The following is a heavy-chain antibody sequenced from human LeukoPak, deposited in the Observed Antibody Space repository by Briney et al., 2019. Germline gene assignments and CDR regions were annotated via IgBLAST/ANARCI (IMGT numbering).Heavy chain of an antibody. CDR3: ARAQSSGYYPFDY. CDR1: GYSISSGYY. CDR2: IYYSGST. J-gene: IGHJ4*02. Sequence: SETLSLTCTVSGYSISSGYYWGWIRQPPGKGLEWIGSIYYSGSTYYNPSLKSRVTISVDTSKNQFSLKLSSVTAADTAVYYCARAQSSGYYPFDYWGQGTLVTVSS. D-gene: IGHD3-22*01. V-gene: IGHV4-38-2*02.